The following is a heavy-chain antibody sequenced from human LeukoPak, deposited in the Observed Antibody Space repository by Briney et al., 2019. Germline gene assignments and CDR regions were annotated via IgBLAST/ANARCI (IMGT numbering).Heavy chain of an antibody. J-gene: IGHJ4*02. V-gene: IGHV7-4-1*02. Sequence: GASVKVSCKASGDTFTSYGISWVRQAPGQGLEWMGWINTNTGNPTYAQGFTGRFVFSLDTSVSTAYLQISSLKAEDTAVYYCARGKPYYYGSGSYYADYWGQGTLVTVSS. D-gene: IGHD3-10*01. CDR1: GDTFTSYG. CDR2: INTNTGNP. CDR3: ARGKPYYYGSGSYYADY.